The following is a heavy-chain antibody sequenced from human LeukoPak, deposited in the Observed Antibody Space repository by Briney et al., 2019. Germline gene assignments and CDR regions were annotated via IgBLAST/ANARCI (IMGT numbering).Heavy chain of an antibody. J-gene: IGHJ4*02. CDR2: ISAYNGNT. CDR1: GYTSTSYG. CDR3: ARDRAGWELTGNFDY. V-gene: IGHV1-18*01. Sequence: GASVKVSCKASGYTSTSYGISWVRQAPGQGLEWMGWISAYNGNTNYAQKLQGRVTMTTDTSTSTAYMELRSLRSDDTAVYYCARDRAGWELTGNFDYWGQGTLVTVSS. D-gene: IGHD1-26*01.